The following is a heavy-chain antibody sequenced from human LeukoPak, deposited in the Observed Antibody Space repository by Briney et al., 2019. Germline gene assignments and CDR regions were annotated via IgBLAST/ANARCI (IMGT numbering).Heavy chain of an antibody. CDR1: GYTFTGYY. CDR3: ARAEGCSSTSCYRYYYYMDV. J-gene: IGHJ6*03. D-gene: IGHD2-2*01. V-gene: IGHV1-2*02. CDR2: INPNRGGT. Sequence: ASVKVSCKASGYTFTGYYMHWVRQAPGQGLEWMGWINPNRGGTNYAQKFQGRVTMTRNTSISTAYMELSRLRSDDTAVYYCARAEGCSSTSCYRYYYYMDVWGKGTTVTVYS.